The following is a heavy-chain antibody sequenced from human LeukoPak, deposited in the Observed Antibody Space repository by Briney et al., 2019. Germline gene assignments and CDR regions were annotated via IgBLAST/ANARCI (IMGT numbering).Heavy chain of an antibody. D-gene: IGHD1-7*01. J-gene: IGHJ4*02. Sequence: PGGSLRLSCAASGFTSDDYGMSWVRQVPGKGLEWVSGIHRNGGRPGYAASVKGRFTISRDNAKNTLYLQMNSLRAEDTGIYNCTGGNSNFDYWGQGTLVTVSS. CDR2: IHRNGGRP. V-gene: IGHV3-20*01. CDR3: TGGNSNFDY. CDR1: GFTSDDYG.